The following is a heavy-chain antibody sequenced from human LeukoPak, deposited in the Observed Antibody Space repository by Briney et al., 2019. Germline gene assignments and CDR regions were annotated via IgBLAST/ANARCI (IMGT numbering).Heavy chain of an antibody. CDR2: IKQDGSEK. D-gene: IGHD3-9*01. Sequence: GGSLRLSCAASGFTFSSYWMSWVRQAPGKGLEWVASIKQDGSEKYYVDSVKGRFTISRDNAKNSLYLQMNSLRAEDTAVYYCARDRYDILTAHDYWGQGTLVTVSS. CDR1: GFTFSSYW. CDR3: ARDRYDILTAHDY. J-gene: IGHJ4*02. V-gene: IGHV3-7*01.